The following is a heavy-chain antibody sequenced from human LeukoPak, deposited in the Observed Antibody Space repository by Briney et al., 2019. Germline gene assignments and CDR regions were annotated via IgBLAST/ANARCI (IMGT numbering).Heavy chain of an antibody. J-gene: IGHJ6*02. CDR2: IWYDGSNE. CDR3: ARADYGGKPHHYTLDV. V-gene: IGHV3-33*01. D-gene: IGHD4-23*01. Sequence: PGGSLRLSCAASGFIFNTYGMHWVRQAPGKGPEWVAVIWYDGSNEYYGDSVKGRFTISRDNSKNMLYLQMNSLRAEDTAVYYCARADYGGKPHHYTLDVWGQGATVTVSS. CDR1: GFIFNTYG.